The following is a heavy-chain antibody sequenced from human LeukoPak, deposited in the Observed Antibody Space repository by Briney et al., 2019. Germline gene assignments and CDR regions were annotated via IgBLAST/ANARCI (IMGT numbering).Heavy chain of an antibody. CDR2: MHSDGTNK. V-gene: IGHV3-30*02. Sequence: PGGSLRLSCAASGFTFSSYSMNWVRQAPGKGLEWVTFMHSDGTNKYYADSVKGRFTVSRDNSKNTLYLQMNSLRAEDTAVYYCAKGATGDWGQGTLVTVSS. D-gene: IGHD1-26*01. CDR3: AKGATGD. J-gene: IGHJ4*02. CDR1: GFTFSSYS.